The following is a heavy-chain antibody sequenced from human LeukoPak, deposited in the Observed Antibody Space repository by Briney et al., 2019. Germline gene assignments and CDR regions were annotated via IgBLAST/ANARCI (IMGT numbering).Heavy chain of an antibody. CDR2: IYYSGST. CDR3: ARGDRAAEEEEGHYFDY. D-gene: IGHD6-13*01. V-gene: IGHV4-31*03. CDR1: GGSISSGGYY. Sequence: SQTLSLTCTVSGGSISSGGYYWSWIRQHPGKGPEWIGYIYYSGSTYYNPSLKSRVTISVDTSKNQFSLKLSSVTAADTAVYYCARGDRAAEEEEGHYFDYWGQGTLVTVSS. J-gene: IGHJ4*02.